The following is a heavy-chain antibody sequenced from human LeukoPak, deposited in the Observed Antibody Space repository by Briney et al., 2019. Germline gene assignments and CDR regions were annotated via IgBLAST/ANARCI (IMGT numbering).Heavy chain of an antibody. V-gene: IGHV4-34*01. Sequence: SETLSLTCAVYGESFRGYYWSWIRQPPGKGLEGIGEINHSGSTNHNPPLKSRVTISVDTSKNQFSLKLTSVTDSDTAVYYCARHRRFGDLSSYYYGMEVWGKGTTVTVSS. D-gene: IGHD3-10*01. J-gene: IGHJ6*04. CDR3: ARHRRFGDLSSYYYGMEV. CDR1: GESFRGYY. CDR2: INHSGST.